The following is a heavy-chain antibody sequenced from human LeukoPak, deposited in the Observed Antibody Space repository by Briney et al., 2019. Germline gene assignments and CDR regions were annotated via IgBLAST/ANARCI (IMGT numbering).Heavy chain of an antibody. CDR1: GYTFDSYG. V-gene: IGHV1-18*01. D-gene: IGHD6-13*01. CDR2: LSPYNGNT. CDR3: ARGLGYSSSWPFDH. Sequence: ASVKVSCKASGYTFDSYGISWVRQAPGQGLEWMGWLSPYNGNTNYAQNLQGRVTMTTDTSTNTAYVGLRSLSSDDTAVYFCARGLGYSSSWPFDHWGQGTLVTVSS. J-gene: IGHJ4*02.